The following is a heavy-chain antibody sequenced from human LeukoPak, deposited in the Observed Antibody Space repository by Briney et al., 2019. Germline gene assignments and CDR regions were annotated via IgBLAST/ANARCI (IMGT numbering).Heavy chain of an antibody. J-gene: IGHJ4*02. CDR1: GGSISSSSYY. Sequence: SETLSLTCTVSGGSISSSSYYWGWIRQPPGKGLEWIGSIYYSGSTYYNPSLKSRVTISVDTSKNQFSLKLSSVTAADTAVYYCARRRWSGSYFKSPADYWGQGTLVTVSS. CDR3: ARRRWSGSYFKSPADY. CDR2: IYYSGST. V-gene: IGHV4-39*01. D-gene: IGHD1-26*01.